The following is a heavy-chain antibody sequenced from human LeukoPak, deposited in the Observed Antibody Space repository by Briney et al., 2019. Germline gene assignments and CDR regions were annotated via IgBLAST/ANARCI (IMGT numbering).Heavy chain of an antibody. J-gene: IGHJ4*02. CDR2: ISGSSSNT. CDR1: GFTFSDFY. V-gene: IGHV3-11*03. Sequence: GGSLRLSCAASGFTFSDFYMSWIRQAPGKGLESVSYISGSSSNTNYADSVKGRFTISRDNSKNTLFLRMNSLRAEDTAVYFCAKQSLYDSSGHFHYWGQGTLVTVSS. CDR3: AKQSLYDSSGHFHY. D-gene: IGHD3-22*01.